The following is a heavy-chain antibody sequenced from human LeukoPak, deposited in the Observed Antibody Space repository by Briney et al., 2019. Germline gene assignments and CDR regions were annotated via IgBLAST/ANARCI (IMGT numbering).Heavy chain of an antibody. CDR2: IYYSGCT. CDR1: GDSISSSSYY. D-gene: IGHD6-19*01. J-gene: IGHJ4*02. V-gene: IGHV4-39*01. Sequence: SETLSLTCTVSGDSISSSSYYWGWIRQPPGKGLEWIGTIYYSGCTYYNPSLESRVTISIDTSKNQFSLKLNSVTAADTAVYYCARVLPQWLARYYFDYWGQGSLVTVSS. CDR3: ARVLPQWLARYYFDY.